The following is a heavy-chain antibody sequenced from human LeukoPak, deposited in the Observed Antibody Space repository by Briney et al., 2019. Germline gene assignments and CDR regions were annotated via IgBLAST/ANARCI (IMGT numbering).Heavy chain of an antibody. V-gene: IGHV3-30-3*01. J-gene: IGHJ4*02. CDR1: GFTFSSYA. CDR2: ISYDGSNK. Sequence: GRSLRLSCAASGFTFSSYAMHWVRQAPGKGLEWVAVISYDGSNKYYADSVKGRFTISRDNSKNTLYLQMNSLRAEDTAVYYCARTTRGSRIAAAGIDYWGQGILVTVSS. D-gene: IGHD6-13*01. CDR3: ARTTRGSRIAAAGIDY.